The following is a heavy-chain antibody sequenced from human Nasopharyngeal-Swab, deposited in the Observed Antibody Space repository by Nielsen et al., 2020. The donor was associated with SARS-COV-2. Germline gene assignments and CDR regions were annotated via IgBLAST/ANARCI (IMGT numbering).Heavy chain of an antibody. CDR2: IKQDGSEK. D-gene: IGHD2-2*01. Sequence: GESLKISCEASGFIFSSYWMSWVRQAPGKGLEWVANIKQDGSEKNYVDSVKGRFSISRDTTKNSLYLQMNSLRAEDTAVYYCAKDSVVIPAAWFDPWGQGTLVTVSS. CDR3: AKDSVVIPAAWFDP. CDR1: GFIFSSYW. V-gene: IGHV3-7*03. J-gene: IGHJ5*02.